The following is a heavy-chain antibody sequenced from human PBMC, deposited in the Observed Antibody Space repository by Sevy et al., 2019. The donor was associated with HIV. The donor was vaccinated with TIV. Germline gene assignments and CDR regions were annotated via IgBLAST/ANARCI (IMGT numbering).Heavy chain of an antibody. CDR1: GFTFSSYA. D-gene: IGHD4-17*01. J-gene: IGHJ4*02. CDR3: AKDKYGDYVFEN. CDR2: LSSSGDST. V-gene: IGHV3-23*01. Sequence: GGSLRLSCAASGFTFSSYAVTWVRQAPGKGLEWVSSLSSSGDSTFYADSVKGRFTISRDNSKNTLFLQMSSLRAEDTAIYYCAKDKYGDYVFENWGQGTLVTVSS.